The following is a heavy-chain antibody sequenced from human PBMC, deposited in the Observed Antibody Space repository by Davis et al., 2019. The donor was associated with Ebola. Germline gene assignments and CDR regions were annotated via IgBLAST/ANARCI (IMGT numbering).Heavy chain of an antibody. D-gene: IGHD6-13*01. CDR3: ANSRGSSSSWVAFDY. CDR1: GFTFSSYA. CDR2: ISYDGSNK. Sequence: GESLKISCAASGFTFSSYAMHWVRQAPGKGLEWVAVISYDGSNKYYADSVKGRFTISRDNSKNTLYLQMNSLRAEDTAVYYCANSRGSSSSWVAFDYWGQGTLVTVSS. V-gene: IGHV3-30-3*01. J-gene: IGHJ4*02.